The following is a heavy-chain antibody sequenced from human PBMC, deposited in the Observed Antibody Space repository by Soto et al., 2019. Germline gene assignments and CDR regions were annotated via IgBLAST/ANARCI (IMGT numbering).Heavy chain of an antibody. Sequence: EVQLLESGGGLVQPGGSLRLSCAASGFTFSSYVMSWVRQAPGKGLEWVSGISGSGDNTYYADSVKGRFTISRDNSKNTLFLQINSLRAEDTALYFCAKEMGDYYDSSGSWFDPWGQGTLVTVSS. CDR3: AKEMGDYYDSSGSWFDP. D-gene: IGHD3-22*01. CDR2: ISGSGDNT. V-gene: IGHV3-23*01. J-gene: IGHJ5*02. CDR1: GFTFSSYV.